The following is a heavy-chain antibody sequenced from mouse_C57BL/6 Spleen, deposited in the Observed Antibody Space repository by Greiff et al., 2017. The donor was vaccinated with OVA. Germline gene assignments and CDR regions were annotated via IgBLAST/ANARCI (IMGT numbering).Heavy chain of an antibody. Sequence: VQLQQSGAELVRPGTSVKVSCKASGYASTNYLIEWVKQRPGQGLEWIGVINPGSGGTNYNEKFKGKATLTADKSSSTAYMQLSSLTSEDSAVYFCATHYYGSSWFAYWGQGTLVTVSA. CDR2: INPGSGGT. J-gene: IGHJ3*01. CDR1: GYASTNYL. V-gene: IGHV1-54*01. D-gene: IGHD1-1*01. CDR3: ATHYYGSSWFAY.